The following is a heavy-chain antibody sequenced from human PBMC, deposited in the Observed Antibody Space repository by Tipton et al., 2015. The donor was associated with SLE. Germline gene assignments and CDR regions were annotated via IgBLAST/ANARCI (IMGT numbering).Heavy chain of an antibody. D-gene: IGHD6-19*01. V-gene: IGHV4-39*07. CDR2: LHYSGRS. CDR1: GDSITSGSYY. Sequence: GLVKPSETLSLTCSVSGDSITSGSYYWVWIRQPPGKGLEWIGRLHYSGRSYYNPSLKSRVTISVDRSRNQFSLKLSSVTAADTAVYYCASEILRDYGSAWGPDYWGQGTLVTVSP. CDR3: ASEILRDYGSAWGPDY. J-gene: IGHJ4*01.